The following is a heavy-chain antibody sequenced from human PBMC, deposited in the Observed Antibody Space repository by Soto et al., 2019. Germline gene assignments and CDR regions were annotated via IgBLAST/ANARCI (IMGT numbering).Heavy chain of an antibody. CDR3: ARSIGSSRYGDKFDH. Sequence: SLRLSCAASGFTFSSCSMNWVRQAPGKGLEWVSSISSSSSYIYYADSVKGRFTISRDNAKNSLYLQMNSLRAEDTAVYYCARSIGSSRYGDKFDHWGQGTLVTVAS. CDR2: ISSSSSYI. J-gene: IGHJ4*02. D-gene: IGHD6-13*01. CDR1: GFTFSSCS. V-gene: IGHV3-21*01.